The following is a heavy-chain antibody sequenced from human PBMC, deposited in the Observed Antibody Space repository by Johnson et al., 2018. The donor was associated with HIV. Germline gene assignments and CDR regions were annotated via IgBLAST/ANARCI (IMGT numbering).Heavy chain of an antibody. CDR3: ARVKFSDYYDSSGYRFPDAFES. V-gene: IGHV3-11*04. J-gene: IGHJ3*02. CDR1: GFTFSDYY. D-gene: IGHD3-22*01. CDR2: ISSSGSTI. Sequence: QVHLVESGGGLVKPGGSLRLSCAASGFTFSDYYMNWIRQAPGKGLEWVSYISSSGSTIYYADSVKGRFTISRDNTKNSLYLQMNSLRAEDTAVYYCARVKFSDYYDSSGYRFPDAFESWGQGTMVTVSS.